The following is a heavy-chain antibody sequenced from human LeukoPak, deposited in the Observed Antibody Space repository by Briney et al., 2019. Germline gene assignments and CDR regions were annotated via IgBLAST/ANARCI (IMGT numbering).Heavy chain of an antibody. J-gene: IGHJ4*02. V-gene: IGHV1-2*02. CDR3: VTGDNSGYYDF. D-gene: IGHD3-22*01. CDR1: GYAFTGYY. CDR2: MNPNDAAS. Sequence: ASVKVSFKTAGYAFTGYYIHWVRQVPGQGLEWMGGMNPNDAASEYAQKFQGRVTLTRDTYISTADLELRRLRSDDTAVLYCVTGDNSGYYDFWGQGTLVIVSS.